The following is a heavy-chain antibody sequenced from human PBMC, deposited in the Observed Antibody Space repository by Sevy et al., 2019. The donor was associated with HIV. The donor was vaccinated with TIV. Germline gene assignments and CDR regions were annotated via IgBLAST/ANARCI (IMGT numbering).Heavy chain of an antibody. Sequence: GGSLRLSCAASGFSFRSYWMTWVRQAPGKGMEWVANINRDESATNYVGSVKGRFTIFRDNAKNLLYLRMNSLGVDDTAVYYCVTDDRPSGWLFDFWGPGTQVTVSS. J-gene: IGHJ4*02. CDR2: INRDESAT. D-gene: IGHD6-19*01. CDR3: VTDDRPSGWLFDF. CDR1: GFSFRSYW. V-gene: IGHV3-7*01.